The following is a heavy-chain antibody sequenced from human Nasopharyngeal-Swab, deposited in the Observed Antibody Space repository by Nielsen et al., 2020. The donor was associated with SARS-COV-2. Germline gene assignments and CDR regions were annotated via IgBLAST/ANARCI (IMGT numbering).Heavy chain of an antibody. CDR2: IDPSDSYT. V-gene: IGHV5-10-1*01. CDR3: ARQYGTGWSNFDY. D-gene: IGHD6-19*01. J-gene: IGHJ4*02. Sequence: VRQMPGKGLEWMGRIDPSDSYTNYSPSFQGHVTISADKSISTAYLQWSSLQASDTAMYYCARQYGTGWSNFDYWGQGTRVTVSS.